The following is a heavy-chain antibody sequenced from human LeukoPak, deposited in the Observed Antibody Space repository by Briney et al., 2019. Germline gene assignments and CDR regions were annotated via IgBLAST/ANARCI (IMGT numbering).Heavy chain of an antibody. CDR2: IGNTET. J-gene: IGHJ4*02. D-gene: IGHD2-21*01. CDR3: AKDWIQFNRVFDCFDS. CDR1: GFAFNTNA. Sequence: GGSLRLSCATSGFAFNTNAMSWVRQAPGKGLEWVSTIGNTETFYADSVTGRFTISRDNSKNTVYLHMNSLRVEDTAVYYCAKDWIQFNRVFDCFDSWGQGTLVTVSS. V-gene: IGHV3-23*01.